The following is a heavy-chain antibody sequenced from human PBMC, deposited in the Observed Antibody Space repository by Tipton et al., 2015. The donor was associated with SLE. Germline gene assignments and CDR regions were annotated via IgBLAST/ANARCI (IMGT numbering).Heavy chain of an antibody. V-gene: IGHV4-38-2*01. CDR2: IYHSGST. J-gene: IGHJ1*01. CDR1: GYSISSGYY. Sequence: TLSLTCAVSGYSISSGYYWGWIRQPPGKGLEWIGSIYHSGSTYYNPSLKSRVTISVDTSKNQFSLKLSSVTAADTAVYYCARTGYSSSWLYFQHWGQGTLVTISS. CDR3: ARTGYSSSWLYFQH. D-gene: IGHD6-13*01.